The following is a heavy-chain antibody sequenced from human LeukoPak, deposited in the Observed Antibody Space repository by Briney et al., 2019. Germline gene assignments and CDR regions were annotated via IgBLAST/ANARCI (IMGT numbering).Heavy chain of an antibody. CDR1: GFTFSRNS. CDR3: ARGASVVAGSDDAFDI. CDR2: ISTSSSYI. D-gene: IGHD6-19*01. V-gene: IGHV3-21*01. Sequence: GGSLRLSCAASGFTFSRNSMNWVRQAPGKGLEWVSSISTSSSYIYYADSVKGRFTISRDNAKNSLYLQMNSLRVDDTAVYYCARGASVVAGSDDAFDIWGQGTMVTVFS. J-gene: IGHJ3*02.